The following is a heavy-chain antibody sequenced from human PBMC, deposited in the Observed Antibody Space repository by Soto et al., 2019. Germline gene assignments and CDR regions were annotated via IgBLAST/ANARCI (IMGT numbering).Heavy chain of an antibody. CDR2: IYYSGST. V-gene: IGHV4-31*03. CDR3: ARGARSITVVRGDAFDI. J-gene: IGHJ3*02. Sequence: SETLSLTCTVSGGSISSGGYYWSWIRQHPGKGLEWIGYIYYSGSTYYNPSLKSRVTISVDTSKNQFSLKLSSVTAADTAVYYCARGARSITVVRGDAFDIWGQGKMVTVSS. CDR1: GGSISSGGYY. D-gene: IGHD3-10*01.